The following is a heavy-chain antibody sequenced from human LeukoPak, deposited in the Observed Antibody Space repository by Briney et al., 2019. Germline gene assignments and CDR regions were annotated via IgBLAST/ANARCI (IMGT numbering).Heavy chain of an antibody. Sequence: PGGSLRLSCAASGFTFSSYSMNWVRQAPGKGLEWVSRINGDGSGTNHADSVKGRFTISRDNAKNSLYLQMNSLRAEDTALYYCARARAAAFFDYWGQGTTVTVSS. V-gene: IGHV3-74*01. CDR2: INGDGSGT. CDR1: GFTFSSYS. D-gene: IGHD2-15*01. J-gene: IGHJ4*03. CDR3: ARARAAAFFDY.